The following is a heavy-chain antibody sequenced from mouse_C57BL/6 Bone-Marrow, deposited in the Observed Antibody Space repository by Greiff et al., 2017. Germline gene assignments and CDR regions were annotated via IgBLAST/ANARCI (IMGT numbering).Heavy chain of an antibody. CDR2: IYPRSGNT. CDR3: ARYYYGSRVPLY. D-gene: IGHD1-1*01. Sequence: QVQLQQSGAELARPGASVKLSCKASGYTFTSSGISWVKQRTGQGLEWIGEIYPRSGNTYYNEKFKGKATLTADKSSSTAYMELRSLTSEDSAVYFCARYYYGSRVPLYWGQGTTLTVSS. CDR1: GYTFTSSG. J-gene: IGHJ2*01. V-gene: IGHV1-81*01.